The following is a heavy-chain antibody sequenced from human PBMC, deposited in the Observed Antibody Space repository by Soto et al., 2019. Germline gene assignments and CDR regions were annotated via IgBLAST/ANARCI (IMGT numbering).Heavy chain of an antibody. CDR3: ARLANDYIWGSYRFGV. V-gene: IGHV4-39*01. Sequence: SETLSLTCTVSGGSISSSSYYWGWIRQPPGKGLEWIGSIYYSGSTYYNPSLKSRVTISVDTSKNQFSLKLSSVTAADTAVYYCARLANDYIWGSYRFGVWGKGTTVTVSS. CDR2: IYYSGST. D-gene: IGHD3-16*02. CDR1: GGSISSSSYY. J-gene: IGHJ6*04.